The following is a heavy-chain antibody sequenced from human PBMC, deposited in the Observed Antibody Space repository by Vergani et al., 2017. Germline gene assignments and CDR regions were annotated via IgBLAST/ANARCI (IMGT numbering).Heavy chain of an antibody. J-gene: IGHJ4*02. V-gene: IGHV5-10-1*03. CDR3: ARTYYYDSSGYPYLDY. CDR1: GYSFTSYW. D-gene: IGHD3-22*01. Sequence: EVQLVQSGAEVKTPGESLRISCKGSGYSFTSYWISWVRQMPGKGLGWMGRIDPSDSYTNYSPSFQGHVTISADKSISTAYLQWSSLKASDTAMYYCARTYYYDSSGYPYLDYWGQGTLVTVSS. CDR2: IDPSDSYT.